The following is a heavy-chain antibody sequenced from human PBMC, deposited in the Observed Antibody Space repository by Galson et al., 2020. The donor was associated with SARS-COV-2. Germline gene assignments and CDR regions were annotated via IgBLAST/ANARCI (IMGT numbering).Heavy chain of an antibody. D-gene: IGHD2-15*01. CDR3: SREVVAATQRAFDI. J-gene: IGHJ3*02. CDR2: SYYNGNT. CDR1: GGSISSGAYY. Sequence: SETLSLTCAVSGGSISSGAYYWSWIRQHPGKGLEWIGYSYYNGNTYYSPSLKSRVTISIDTSKNQFSLKLSSVTAADTAVYYCSREVVAATQRAFDIWGQGTMVTVSS. V-gene: IGHV4-31*11.